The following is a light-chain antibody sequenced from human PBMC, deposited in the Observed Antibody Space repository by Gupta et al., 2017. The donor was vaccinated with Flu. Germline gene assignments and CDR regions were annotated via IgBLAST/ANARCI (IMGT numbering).Light chain of an antibody. CDR2: RAS. J-gene: IGKJ4*02. V-gene: IGKV1-5*03. CDR3: QQYGSNPVT. Sequence: GDRAAIDCRASLGFSSWFVWSQGQAWIATKILIHRASNMDSGIPERFSGSGSGTDFTLTISRLQPDDFAAYYCQQYGSNPVTFGGGTKVEIK. CDR1: LGFSSW.